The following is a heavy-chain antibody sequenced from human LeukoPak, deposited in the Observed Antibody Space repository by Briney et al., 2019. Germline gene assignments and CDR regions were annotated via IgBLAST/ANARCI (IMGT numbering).Heavy chain of an antibody. CDR3: ARVGSSREAFDI. CDR2: IYYSGST. D-gene: IGHD1-26*01. CDR1: GGSISSDGYY. Sequence: SDTLSLTCTVSGGSISSDGYYWSWIRPHPGKSLDWIGYIYYSGSTYYNPSLKSRVTISVDTSKNQFSLKLSSVTAADTAVYYCARVGSSREAFDIWGQGTMVTVSS. J-gene: IGHJ3*02. V-gene: IGHV4-31*03.